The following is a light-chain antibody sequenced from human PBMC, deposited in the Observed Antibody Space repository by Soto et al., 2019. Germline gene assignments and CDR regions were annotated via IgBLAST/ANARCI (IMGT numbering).Light chain of an antibody. Sequence: EIVLTQSPGTLSLSPGERATLSCRASQSVSNSYLAWYQQKPGQAPRLLIYGASSRATGIPDRFSGSGSGTDFTLTISRLEPEDFAVYYCQLYGGSHMFSFGQGTKLEIK. V-gene: IGKV3-20*01. J-gene: IGKJ2*01. CDR1: QSVSNSY. CDR2: GAS. CDR3: QLYGGSHMFS.